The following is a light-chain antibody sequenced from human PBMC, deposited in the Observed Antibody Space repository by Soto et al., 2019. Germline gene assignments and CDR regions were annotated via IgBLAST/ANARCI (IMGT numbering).Light chain of an antibody. CDR2: YDS. CDR3: QVWDSSSDHVV. J-gene: IGLJ2*01. Sequence: SYELTQPPSLSMAPGKTARITCGGNNIGSKSVHWYQQKPGQAPVLVIYYDSDRPSGNPERFSGSNSGNTATLTISRVEAGDEADYYCQVWDSSSDHVVFGGGTKLTVL. V-gene: IGLV3-21*04. CDR1: NIGSKS.